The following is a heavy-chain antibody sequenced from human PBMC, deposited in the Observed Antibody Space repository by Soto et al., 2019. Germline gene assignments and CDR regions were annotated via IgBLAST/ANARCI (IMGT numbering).Heavy chain of an antibody. CDR3: ARDKDWAFDY. D-gene: IGHD3-9*01. CDR1: GFTFSSYS. J-gene: IGHJ4*02. Sequence: EVQLVESGGGLVQPGGSLRLSCVASGFTFSSYSIVWVRQAPGKGLEWVSYIFTTGTTIYYADSVKGRFTVSRDNAKKSLFLLQNSLRAEDTAVYYCARDKDWAFDYWGQGTLVTVAS. CDR2: IFTTGTTI. V-gene: IGHV3-48*03.